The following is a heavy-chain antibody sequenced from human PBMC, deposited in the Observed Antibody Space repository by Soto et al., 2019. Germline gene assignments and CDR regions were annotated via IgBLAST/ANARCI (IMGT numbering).Heavy chain of an antibody. D-gene: IGHD3-10*01. V-gene: IGHV3-48*04. CDR3: ARLGDYGSGSY. Sequence: EVHLVESGGDLVQPGGSLRLSCAASGFSFSSFSMNWVRQAPGKGLEWVSYISGSGTTTYYADSVKGRFTISRDNAKNSLYLQMNSLPAEDTAVYYCARLGDYGSGSYWGQGTLVTVSS. J-gene: IGHJ4*02. CDR2: ISGSGTTT. CDR1: GFSFSSFS.